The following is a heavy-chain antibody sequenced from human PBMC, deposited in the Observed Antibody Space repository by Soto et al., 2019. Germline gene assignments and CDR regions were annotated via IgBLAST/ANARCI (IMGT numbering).Heavy chain of an antibody. Sequence: PSETRSLTCAVYGGSFSGYYWSWIRQPPGKGLEWIGEINHSGSTNYNPSLKSRVTISVDTSKNQFSLKLSSVTAADTAVYYCARGLGYDILTGTFHYYGMDVWGQGTTVTVSS. J-gene: IGHJ6*02. D-gene: IGHD3-9*01. CDR3: ARGLGYDILTGTFHYYGMDV. V-gene: IGHV4-34*01. CDR2: INHSGST. CDR1: GGSFSGYY.